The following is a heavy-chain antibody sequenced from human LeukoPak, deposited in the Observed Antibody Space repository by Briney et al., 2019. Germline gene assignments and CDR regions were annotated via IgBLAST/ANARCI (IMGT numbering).Heavy chain of an antibody. D-gene: IGHD3-10*01. Sequence: SETLSLTCTVSGGSISSGSYYWSWIRQPAGKGLEWIGRIYTSGSTNYNPSLKSRVTISVDTSKNQFSLKLSSVTAADTAVYYCASSSGRDYYGSGSQFDYWGQGTLVTVSS. CDR3: ASSSGRDYYGSGSQFDY. V-gene: IGHV4-61*02. CDR1: GGSISSGSYY. CDR2: IYTSGST. J-gene: IGHJ4*02.